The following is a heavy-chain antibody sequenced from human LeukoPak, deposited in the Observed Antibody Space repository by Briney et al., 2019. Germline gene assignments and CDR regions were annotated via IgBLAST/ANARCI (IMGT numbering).Heavy chain of an antibody. CDR1: GFTFSSYG. CDR3: ARGGSSGWRNWFDP. D-gene: IGHD6-19*01. Sequence: PGGSLRLSCAASGFTFSSYGMHWVRQVIGKGLEWVSAIGSAGDTYYPGSVRGRFTISREDAKNSLYLQMNSLRAGDTAVYYCARGGSSGWRNWFDPWGQGTLVTVSS. J-gene: IGHJ5*02. V-gene: IGHV3-13*04. CDR2: IGSAGDT.